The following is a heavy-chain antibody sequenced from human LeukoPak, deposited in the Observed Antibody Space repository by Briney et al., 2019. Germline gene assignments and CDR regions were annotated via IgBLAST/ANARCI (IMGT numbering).Heavy chain of an antibody. Sequence: SETLSLTCTVSGGSISSYYRSWIRQPPGKGLEWIGYIYYSGSTNYNPSLKSRVTIPVDTSKNQFSLKLSSVTAADTAVYYCASQQPPGYSSGWYYYYMDVWGKGTTVTVSS. CDR3: ASQQPPGYSSGWYYYYMDV. J-gene: IGHJ6*03. CDR1: GGSISSYY. CDR2: IYYSGST. V-gene: IGHV4-59*01. D-gene: IGHD6-19*01.